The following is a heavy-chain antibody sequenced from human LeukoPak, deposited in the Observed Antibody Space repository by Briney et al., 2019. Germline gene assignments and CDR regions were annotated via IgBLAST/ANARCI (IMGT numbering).Heavy chain of an antibody. D-gene: IGHD3-10*01. CDR3: ARYGSGRLFDP. V-gene: IGHV4-59*08. CDR1: GGSISSYY. J-gene: IGHJ5*02. CDR2: IYYSGST. Sequence: SETLSLTCTVSGGSISSYYWSWLRQPPGKGLEWIGYIYYSGSTNYNPSLKSRVTISVDTSKKQFSLKLSSVTAADTAVYYCARYGSGRLFDPWGQGTLVTVSS.